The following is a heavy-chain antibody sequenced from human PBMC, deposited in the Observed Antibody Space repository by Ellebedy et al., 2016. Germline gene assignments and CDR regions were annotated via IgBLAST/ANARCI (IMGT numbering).Heavy chain of an antibody. Sequence: GGSLRLXXATSGFTFDDYALHWVRQVPGKGLEWVSGISWNSAAIGYGEAVKGRFTISRDSAKNYLYLQMNGLRVEDTALYFCAKGTMDYLHHWGQGTLVTVSS. CDR2: ISWNSAAI. V-gene: IGHV3-9*01. CDR1: GFTFDDYA. CDR3: AKGTMDYLHH. J-gene: IGHJ4*02. D-gene: IGHD3-10*01.